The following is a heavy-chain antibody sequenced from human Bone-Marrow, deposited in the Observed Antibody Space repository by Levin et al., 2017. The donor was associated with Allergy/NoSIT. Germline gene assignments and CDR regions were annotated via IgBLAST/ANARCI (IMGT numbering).Heavy chain of an antibody. CDR3: ARGMGYATAVTPHFQH. CDR2: IIPILGIA. V-gene: IGHV1-69*02. J-gene: IGHJ1*01. CDR1: GGTFSSYT. D-gene: IGHD4-23*01. Sequence: SVKVSCKASGGTFSSYTISWVRQAPGQGLEWMGRIIPILGIANYAQKFQGRVTITADKSTSAAYMELSSLRSEDTAVYYRARGMGYATAVTPHFQHWGQGTLVTVSS.